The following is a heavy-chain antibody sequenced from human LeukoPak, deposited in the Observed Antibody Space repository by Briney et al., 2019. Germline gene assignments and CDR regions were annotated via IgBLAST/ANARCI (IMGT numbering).Heavy chain of an antibody. V-gene: IGHV4-59*08. CDR1: GGSISSYC. CDR2: SYYSGST. Sequence: PSETLSLTCTVSGGSISSYCWSWIRQTPGKGLEWIGDSYYSGSTNYNPSLKSRVTISVDTSKNQFSLKLSSVTAADTAVYYCARHTDIAALSSLNYWGQGTLVTVSS. D-gene: IGHD6-13*01. J-gene: IGHJ4*02. CDR3: ARHTDIAALSSLNY.